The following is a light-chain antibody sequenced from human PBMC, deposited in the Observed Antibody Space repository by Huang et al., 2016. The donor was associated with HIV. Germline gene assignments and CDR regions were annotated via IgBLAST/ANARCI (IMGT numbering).Light chain of an antibody. V-gene: IGKV1-39*01. Sequence: DIQMTQSPSSLSASVGDTVIITCRASQNIIKYLNWYQQVPGRAHKLLIYCTSNLQRGVSLMRFSGRASGTDFTLTITSLQPEDAATYFCQQSYGIPRTFGLGT. CDR1: QNIIKY. J-gene: IGKJ2*01. CDR3: QQSYGIPRT. CDR2: CTS.